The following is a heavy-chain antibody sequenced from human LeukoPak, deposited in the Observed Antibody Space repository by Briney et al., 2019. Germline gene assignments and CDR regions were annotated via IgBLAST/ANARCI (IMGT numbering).Heavy chain of an antibody. J-gene: IGHJ5*02. V-gene: IGHV1-46*01. D-gene: IGHD2-2*01. CDR3: ARDPRMHCSSTSCRRWFDP. CDR1: GYTFTSYY. Sequence: GASVKVSCKASGYTFTSYYMHWVRQAPGQGLEWMGIINPSGGSTSYAQKFQGRVTMTRDTSTSTVYMELSSLRSEDTAVYYCARDPRMHCSSTSCRRWFDPWGQGTLVTVSS. CDR2: INPSGGST.